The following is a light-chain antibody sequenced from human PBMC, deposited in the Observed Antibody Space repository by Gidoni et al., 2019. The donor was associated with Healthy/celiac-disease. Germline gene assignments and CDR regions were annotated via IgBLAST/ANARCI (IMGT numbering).Light chain of an antibody. CDR2: GAS. V-gene: IGKV3-20*01. Sequence: PGERATLSCRASQSVSSSYLAWYQQKPGQAPRLLLYGASSRATGIPDRFSGSGSGTDFTLTISRLAPEDFAVYYCQQYGSSPWTFGQGTKVEIK. J-gene: IGKJ1*01. CDR3: QQYGSSPWT. CDR1: QSVSSSY.